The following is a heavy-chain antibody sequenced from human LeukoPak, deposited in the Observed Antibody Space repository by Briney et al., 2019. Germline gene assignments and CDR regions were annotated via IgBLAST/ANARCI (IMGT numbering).Heavy chain of an antibody. Sequence: GGSLRLSCAASGFTFSSYTMSWVRQAPGKGLEWVSYISSSSSYTNYADSVKGRFTIFRDNAKNSLYLQMNSLRAEDTAVYYCARGGYDFWSGYYGSPGRLWAQKYYFDYWGQGTLVTVSS. CDR3: ARGGYDFWSGYYGSPGRLWAQKYYFDY. J-gene: IGHJ4*02. CDR2: ISSSSSYT. V-gene: IGHV3-21*05. D-gene: IGHD3-3*01. CDR1: GFTFSSYT.